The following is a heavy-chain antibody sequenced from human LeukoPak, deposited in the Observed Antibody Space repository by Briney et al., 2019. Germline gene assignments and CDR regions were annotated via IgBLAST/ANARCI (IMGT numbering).Heavy chain of an antibody. Sequence: GGSLRLSCAASGFTFSSYAMSWVRQAPGKGLEWVSYISSSGSSIYYADSVKGRFTISRDNAKNSLYLQMNSLRAEDTAVYYCARDLQLAEDNWFDPWGQGTLVTVSS. CDR3: ARDLQLAEDNWFDP. CDR1: GFTFSSYA. J-gene: IGHJ5*02. CDR2: ISSSGSSI. V-gene: IGHV3-48*04. D-gene: IGHD2-2*01.